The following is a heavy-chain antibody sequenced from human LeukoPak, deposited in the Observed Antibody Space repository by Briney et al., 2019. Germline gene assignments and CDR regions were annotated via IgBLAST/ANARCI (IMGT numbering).Heavy chain of an antibody. J-gene: IGHJ2*01. CDR2: IYNSGTT. D-gene: IGHD1-26*01. CDR3: ARDRLGATGHWRIDV. CDR1: GGSFSSYY. V-gene: IGHV4-4*07. Sequence: SETLSLTCTVSGGSFSSYYWTWIRQPAGKGLEWIGRIYNSGTTNYSPSLESRVTMSLDTSKNRFSLSLSSATAADTAVYYCARDRLGATGHWRIDVWGRGTLVTVSS.